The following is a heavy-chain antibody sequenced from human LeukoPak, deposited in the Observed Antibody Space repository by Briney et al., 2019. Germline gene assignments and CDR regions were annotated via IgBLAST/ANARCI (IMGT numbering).Heavy chain of an antibody. CDR1: GFTFSSYE. CDR3: AREDEAVAGTGYNWFDP. Sequence: GGSLRLSCAASGFTFSSYEMNWVRQAPGKGLEWVSYISSSGSTIYYADSVKGRFTISRDSAKNSLYLQMNSLRAEDTAVYYCAREDEAVAGTGYNWFDPWGQGTLVTVSS. V-gene: IGHV3-48*03. CDR2: ISSSGSTI. J-gene: IGHJ5*02. D-gene: IGHD6-19*01.